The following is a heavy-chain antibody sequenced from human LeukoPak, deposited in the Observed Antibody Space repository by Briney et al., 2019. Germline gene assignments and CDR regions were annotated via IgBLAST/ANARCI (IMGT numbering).Heavy chain of an antibody. J-gene: IGHJ4*02. Sequence: SVKVSCKASGGTFSSYAISWVRQAPGQGLEWMGGIIPIFGTANYAQKFQGRVTITADKSTSTAYMELSSLRSDDTAVYYCARVDPYSSGWYQADYWGQGTLVTVSS. CDR1: GGTFSSYA. V-gene: IGHV1-69*06. CDR2: IIPIFGTA. D-gene: IGHD6-19*01. CDR3: ARVDPYSSGWYQADY.